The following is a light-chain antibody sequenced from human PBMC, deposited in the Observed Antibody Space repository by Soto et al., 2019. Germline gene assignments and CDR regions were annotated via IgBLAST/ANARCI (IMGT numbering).Light chain of an antibody. CDR1: QSVSSY. CDR3: QQRSNWPLN. J-gene: IGKJ4*01. CDR2: DAS. Sequence: EIVLTQSPATLSLSPGERATLSCRASQSVSSYLAWYQQKPGQAPRLVIYDASNSATGIPARVSGSWSGTDFTLTISSLEPEDFAVYYCQQRSNWPLNFGGGTKVEIK. V-gene: IGKV3-11*01.